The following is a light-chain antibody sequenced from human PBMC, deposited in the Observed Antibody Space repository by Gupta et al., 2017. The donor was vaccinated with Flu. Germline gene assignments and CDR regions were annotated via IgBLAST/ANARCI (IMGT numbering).Light chain of an antibody. J-gene: IGKJ1*01. CDR1: PSGNARY. Sequence: LSPGGSTTLSSRARPSGNARYLAWYQQRPGQVPRFLMYGASSMAIGIPDRFSGSGSGTDFTLTITRLEPEDLGVYYCQQYGTSPQTFGQGTKVEIK. CDR3: QQYGTSPQT. V-gene: IGKV3-20*01. CDR2: GAS.